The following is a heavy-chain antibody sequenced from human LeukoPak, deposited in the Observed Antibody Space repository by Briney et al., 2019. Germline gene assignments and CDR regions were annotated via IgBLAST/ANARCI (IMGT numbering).Heavy chain of an antibody. CDR2: FDPEDGET. CDR1: GYTLTELS. V-gene: IGHV1-24*01. CDR3: ATEAVRHSVDHYYYYGMDV. D-gene: IGHD4-17*01. J-gene: IGHJ6*02. Sequence: GASVKVSCKVSGYTLTELSMHWVRQAPGKGLEWMGGFDPEDGETIYAQKFQGRVTMTEDTSTDTAYMELSSLRSEDTAVYYCATEAVRHSVDHYYYYGMDVWGQGTTVTVSS.